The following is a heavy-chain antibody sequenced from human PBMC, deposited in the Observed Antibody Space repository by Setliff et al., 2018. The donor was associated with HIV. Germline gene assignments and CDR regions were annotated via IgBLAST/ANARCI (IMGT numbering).Heavy chain of an antibody. D-gene: IGHD2-21*01. CDR3: ARVWPQSIGFDC. V-gene: IGHV1-3*04. CDR1: GYIFSTYT. J-gene: IGHJ4*02. CDR2: INTDNGNT. Sequence: ASVMVSCKTSGYIFSTYTIHWIRQAPGQRPEWMGWINTDNGNTRYSQKFEDRVSMTRDTSANIVYMELTSLKSEDMAVYYCARVWPQSIGFDCWGQGTLVTVSS.